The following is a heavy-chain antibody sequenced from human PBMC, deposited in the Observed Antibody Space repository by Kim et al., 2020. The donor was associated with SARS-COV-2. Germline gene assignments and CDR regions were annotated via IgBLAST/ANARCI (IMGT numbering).Heavy chain of an antibody. D-gene: IGHD3-22*01. CDR1: GGSISSYY. J-gene: IGHJ4*02. CDR2: IYYSGST. CDR3: ARNGNIVGLANFYYFDY. V-gene: IGHV4-59*08. Sequence: SETLSLTCTVSGGSISSYYWSWIRQPPGKGLEWIGYIYYSGSTNYNPSLKSRVTISVDTSKNQFSLKLSSVTAADTAVYYCARNGNIVGLANFYYFDYWGQGTLVTVSS.